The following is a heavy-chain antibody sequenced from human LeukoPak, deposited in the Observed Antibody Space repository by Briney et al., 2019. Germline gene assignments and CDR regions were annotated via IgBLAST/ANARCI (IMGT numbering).Heavy chain of an antibody. CDR2: ISYDGENK. D-gene: IGHD6-19*01. V-gene: IGHV3-30*04. J-gene: IGHJ4*02. CDR1: GFTFSSYV. Sequence: PGGSLRLSCAASGFTFSSYVMHWVRQAPGKGLEWVAVISYDGENKYYADSVKGRFTISRDNSKNTLYLQMNSLRGEDTAVYYCARDGGSGADFDNWGQGTLVTVSS. CDR3: ARDGGSGADFDN.